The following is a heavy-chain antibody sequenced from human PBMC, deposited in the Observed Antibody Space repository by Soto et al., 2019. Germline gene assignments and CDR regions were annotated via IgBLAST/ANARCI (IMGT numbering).Heavy chain of an antibody. J-gene: IGHJ5*02. D-gene: IGHD1-1*01. CDR3: AGNGGNENWFDP. V-gene: IGHV4-4*06. Sequence: SRLTMSVDTSKNQFSLKLSSVTAADTAVYYCAGNGGNENWFDPWGQGALVTVSS.